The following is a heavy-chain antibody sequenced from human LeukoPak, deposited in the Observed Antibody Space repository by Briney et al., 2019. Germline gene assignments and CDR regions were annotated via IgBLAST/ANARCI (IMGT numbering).Heavy chain of an antibody. J-gene: IGHJ5*02. CDR2: IYHSGST. V-gene: IGHV4-39*07. D-gene: IGHD5-12*01. CDR3: ASTYSGYDSTAWFDP. Sequence: PSETLSLTCTVSGGSISSSSYYWGWIRQPPGKGLEWIGSIYHSGSTNYNPSLKSRVTISVDTSKNQFSLKLSSVTAADTAVYYCASTYSGYDSTAWFDPWGQGTLVTVSS. CDR1: GGSISSSSYY.